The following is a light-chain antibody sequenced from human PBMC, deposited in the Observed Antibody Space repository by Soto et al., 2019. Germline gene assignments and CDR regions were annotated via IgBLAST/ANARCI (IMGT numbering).Light chain of an antibody. Sequence: QSVLTQPASVSGSPGQSITISCTGTSSDVGGYNYVSWYQQHPGKDPKLMIYDVSNRPSGVSNRFSGSKSGNTASLTSSGLQAEDEADYYCSSYTSSSLGVFGTGTKLTVL. V-gene: IGLV2-14*01. J-gene: IGLJ1*01. CDR3: SSYTSSSLGV. CDR1: SSDVGGYNY. CDR2: DVS.